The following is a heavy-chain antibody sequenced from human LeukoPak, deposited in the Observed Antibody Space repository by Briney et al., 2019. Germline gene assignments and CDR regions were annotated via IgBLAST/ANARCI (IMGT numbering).Heavy chain of an antibody. CDR1: GYSFTSYW. Sequence: GESLKISCKGSGYSFTSYWIGWVRQMPGKGLEWMGIIYPGDSDTRYSPSFQGQVTISADKSISTAYLQWSSLQASDTAMYYCAGTYYDFWSGYRTPNAFDIWGQGRMVTVSS. J-gene: IGHJ3*02. CDR2: IYPGDSDT. CDR3: AGTYYDFWSGYRTPNAFDI. D-gene: IGHD3-3*01. V-gene: IGHV5-51*01.